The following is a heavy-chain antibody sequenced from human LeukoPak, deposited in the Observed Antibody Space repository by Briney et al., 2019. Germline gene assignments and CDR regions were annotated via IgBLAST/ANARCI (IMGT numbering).Heavy chain of an antibody. Sequence: GGSLRLSCAASGFTFSSYAMSWVGQAPGKGLEWVSAISGSDGSTYYADSVKGRFTISRDNSKNTLYLQMNSLRAEDTAVYYCAKGGMVRGVMNYWGQGTLVTVSS. V-gene: IGHV3-23*01. CDR2: ISGSDGST. CDR3: AKGGMVRGVMNY. J-gene: IGHJ4*02. CDR1: GFTFSSYA. D-gene: IGHD3-10*01.